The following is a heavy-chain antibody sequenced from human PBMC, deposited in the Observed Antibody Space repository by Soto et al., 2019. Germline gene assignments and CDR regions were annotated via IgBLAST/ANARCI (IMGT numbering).Heavy chain of an antibody. D-gene: IGHD1-7*01. Sequence: SXKVSFKASGYTXTSYDIHLVRQATGQGLEWMGWMNPNSGNTGYAQKFQGRVTMTSNTSISTAYMELISLRSEDTAVYYCARVWNYAFDIWGQGTMGTVSS. CDR3: ARVWNYAFDI. CDR2: MNPNSGNT. J-gene: IGHJ3*02. V-gene: IGHV1-8*01. CDR1: GYTXTSYD.